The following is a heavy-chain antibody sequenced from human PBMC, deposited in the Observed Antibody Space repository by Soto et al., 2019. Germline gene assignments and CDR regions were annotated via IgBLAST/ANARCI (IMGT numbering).Heavy chain of an antibody. J-gene: IGHJ6*03. V-gene: IGHV4-4*02. CDR2: IYQSGRT. Sequence: SETLSLTCAVSNGSISSSNCWSWVRQPPGKGLEWIGEIYQSGRTKYNPSLKSRVNTSVDKAKNQFSLKLSSVTAADTAVYYCARPFGSRNYDFWSGYSHYYMDFWGTGTTVTVSS. CDR3: ARPFGSRNYDFWSGYSHYYMDF. CDR1: NGSISSSNC. D-gene: IGHD3-3*01.